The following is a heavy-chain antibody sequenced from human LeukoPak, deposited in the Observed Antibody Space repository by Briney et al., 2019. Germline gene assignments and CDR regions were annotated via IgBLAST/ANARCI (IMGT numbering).Heavy chain of an antibody. CDR3: ARVSQGLLLGAY. J-gene: IGHJ4*02. D-gene: IGHD3-10*01. V-gene: IGHV1-18*01. CDR1: GYTFTSYG. CDR2: ISAYNGNT. Sequence: ASVKVSCKASGYTFTSYGISWVRQAPGQGLEWMGWISAYNGNTNYAQKLQGRVAMTTDTSTSTAYMELRSLRSDDTAVYYCARVSQGLLLGAYWGQGTLVTVSS.